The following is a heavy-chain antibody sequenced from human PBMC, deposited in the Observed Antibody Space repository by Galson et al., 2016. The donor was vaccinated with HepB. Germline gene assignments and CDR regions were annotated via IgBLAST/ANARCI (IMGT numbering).Heavy chain of an antibody. V-gene: IGHV3-23*01. J-gene: IGHJ4*02. D-gene: IGHD2-15*01. CDR3: AKYCRGGSCNGYYFDY. Sequence: LRLSCAASGFPFSSSAMSWARQAPGKGLEWVSTFSGGTTWYADSVKGRFTVSNDDSKNTLYLQMNNLRAEDTALYYCAKYCRGGSCNGYYFDYWGQGTLVTVSS. CDR1: GFPFSSSA. CDR2: FSGGTT.